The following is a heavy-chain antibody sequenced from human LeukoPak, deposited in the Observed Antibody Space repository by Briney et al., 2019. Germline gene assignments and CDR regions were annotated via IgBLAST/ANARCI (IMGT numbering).Heavy chain of an antibody. J-gene: IGHJ3*02. CDR1: GGSISSYY. CDR3: ASYSSADAFDI. Sequence: SETLSLTCTVSGGSISSYYWSWIRQPPGKGLEWIGYIYYSGSTNYNPSLKSRVTISVDTSKNQFSLSLSSVTAADTAVYYCASYSSADAFDIWGQGTMVTVSS. D-gene: IGHD6-25*01. CDR2: IYYSGST. V-gene: IGHV4-59*08.